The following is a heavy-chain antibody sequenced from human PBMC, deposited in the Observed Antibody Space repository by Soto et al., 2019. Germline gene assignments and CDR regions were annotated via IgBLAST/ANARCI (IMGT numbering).Heavy chain of an antibody. D-gene: IGHD3-3*01. CDR3: ARGPPYLWSGYYTSNWFDP. V-gene: IGHV6-1*01. CDR2: TYYRSKWYY. J-gene: IGHJ5*02. CDR1: GDSVSSNSAG. Sequence: SQTLSLTCAITGDSVSSNSAGWSWVRQSPSRGLEWLGRTYYRSKWYYEYAVSVRGRITINPDTSKNQYSLQLNSVTPEDTAVYYCARGPPYLWSGYYTSNWFDPWGQGXLVTVHS.